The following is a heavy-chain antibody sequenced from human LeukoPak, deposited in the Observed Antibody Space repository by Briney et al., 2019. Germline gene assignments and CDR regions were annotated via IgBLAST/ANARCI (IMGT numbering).Heavy chain of an antibody. Sequence: SETLSLTCAVSDYSITSDYYWGCIRQPPGKGLGCIGISYDSGTTFYSPSLKSRVTISVDTSKNHFSLRLSSVTAAHTAVYYCARSVGYGDSRFDYWGQGTLVTVSS. CDR1: DYSITSDYY. D-gene: IGHD4-17*01. V-gene: IGHV4-38-2*01. CDR2: SYDSGTT. J-gene: IGHJ4*02. CDR3: ARSVGYGDSRFDY.